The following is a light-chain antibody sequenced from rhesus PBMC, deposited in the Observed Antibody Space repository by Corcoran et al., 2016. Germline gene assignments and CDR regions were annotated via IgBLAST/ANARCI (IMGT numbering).Light chain of an antibody. CDR2: AAS. V-gene: IGKV1-74*01. CDR1: ENVNNY. Sequence: DIQMTQSPSSLSASVGDRVTITCRASENVNNYSHWFQQKPGTAPKFLIYAASTLQSGVPSRCSGIGSGTDYTFPISSLRPEDVATCYCQRSYGAPFAFGPGTKLDIK. CDR3: QRSYGAPFA. J-gene: IGKJ3*01.